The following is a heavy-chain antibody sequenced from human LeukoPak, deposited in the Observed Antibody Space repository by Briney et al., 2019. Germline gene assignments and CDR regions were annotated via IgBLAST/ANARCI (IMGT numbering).Heavy chain of an antibody. V-gene: IGHV1-8*01. CDR1: GYTFTSYD. CDR3: ARARGVVVPAAKARRGNWFDP. CDR2: MNPNSGNT. J-gene: IGHJ5*02. Sequence: ASVKVSCKASGYTFTSYDINWVRQATGQGLEWMGWMNPNSGNTGYAQKFQGRVTMTRNTSISTAYMELNSLRSEDTAVYYCARARGVVVPAAKARRGNWFDPWGRGTLVTVSS. D-gene: IGHD2-2*01.